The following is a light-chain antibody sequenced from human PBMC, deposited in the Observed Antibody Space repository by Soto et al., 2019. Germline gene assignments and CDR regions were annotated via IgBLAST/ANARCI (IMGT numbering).Light chain of an antibody. J-gene: IGKJ1*01. V-gene: IGKV3-15*01. CDR1: QSVSSN. Sequence: EIVLTQSPVTLSVSPGERVTLSCRASQSVSSNLAWYQQKPGQAPSLLIYGAFTRATGIPARFSGTGSGTEFNLTISSLQSEDSAVYYCQQYNSWLWTFGQGTKVDI. CDR2: GAF. CDR3: QQYNSWLWT.